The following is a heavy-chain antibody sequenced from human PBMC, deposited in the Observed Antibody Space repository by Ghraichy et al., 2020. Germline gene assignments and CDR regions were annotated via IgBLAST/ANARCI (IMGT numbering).Heavy chain of an antibody. J-gene: IGHJ3*01. CDR1: GFIVSSNY. V-gene: IGHV3-53*01. Sequence: GGYLRLSCAGSGFIVSSNYMSWVRQAPGKGLQCVSILLTNGHTKYADSVEGRFTISRDHSTNTVHLQMNSLRAEDTATYYCARGPLACSGDNCHANAFDVWGEGTVVTVSS. CDR3: ARGPLACSGDNCHANAFDV. D-gene: IGHD2-15*01. CDR2: LLTNGHT.